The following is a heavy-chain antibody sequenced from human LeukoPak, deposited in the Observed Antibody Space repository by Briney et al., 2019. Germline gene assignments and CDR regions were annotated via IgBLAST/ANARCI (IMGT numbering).Heavy chain of an antibody. CDR2: INPNSRGT. J-gene: IGHJ4*02. D-gene: IGHD6-19*01. Sequence: ARINPNSRGTNYAQQFQGMVTITRDTSISTAYMELSRLRTDDTAVYYCARYLGAVAAWDYWGQGTLVTVSS. V-gene: IGHV1-2*06. CDR3: ARYLGAVAAWDY.